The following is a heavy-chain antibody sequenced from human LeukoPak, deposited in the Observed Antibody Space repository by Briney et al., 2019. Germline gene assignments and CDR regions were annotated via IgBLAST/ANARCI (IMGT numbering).Heavy chain of an antibody. Sequence: GGSLRLSCAASGFTFSSYEMNWVRQAPGKGLEWVSYISSSGSTIYYAGSVKGRFTISRDNAKDSLYLQMNSLRAEDTALYYCARISYGGNSVYYYYMDVWGKGTTVTVSS. CDR2: ISSSGSTI. CDR1: GFTFSSYE. D-gene: IGHD4-23*01. CDR3: ARISYGGNSVYYYYMDV. V-gene: IGHV3-48*03. J-gene: IGHJ6*03.